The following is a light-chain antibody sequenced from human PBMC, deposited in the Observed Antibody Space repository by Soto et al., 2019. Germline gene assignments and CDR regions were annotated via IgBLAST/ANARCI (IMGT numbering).Light chain of an antibody. CDR1: NIESRS. V-gene: IGLV3-21*02. Sequence: SHELTQPPSVSVAPGQTAKITCGGNNIESRSVHWYQQKPGQAPVLVVYEDSDRPSGIPERFSGSNSGNTATLTIGRVDAGDEADYYCQVWDSSSDRAVFGGGTQLTVL. CDR2: EDS. CDR3: QVWDSSSDRAV. J-gene: IGLJ7*01.